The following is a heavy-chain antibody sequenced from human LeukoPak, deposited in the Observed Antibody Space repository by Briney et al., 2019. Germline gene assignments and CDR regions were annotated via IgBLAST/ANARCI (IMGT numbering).Heavy chain of an antibody. D-gene: IGHD3-22*01. CDR2: ITSRGEST. J-gene: IGHJ4*02. CDR3: ARDRPNYYGSDGHYYRRDGDY. V-gene: IGHV3-23*01. Sequence: GGSLRLSCAASGFTFSIYAMSWVRQAPGKGLQWVSSITSRGESTWYVDSVKGRFTITRDNSENTLYLQMHSQRAEDTAVYYCARDRPNYYGSDGHYYRRDGDYWGRGTLVSVSS. CDR1: GFTFSIYA.